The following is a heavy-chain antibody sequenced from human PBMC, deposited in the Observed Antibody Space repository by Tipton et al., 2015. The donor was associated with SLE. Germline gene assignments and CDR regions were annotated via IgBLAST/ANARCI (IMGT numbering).Heavy chain of an antibody. CDR3: AREWELEGDAFDI. CDR2: IWYDGSNK. J-gene: IGHJ3*02. D-gene: IGHD1-26*01. Sequence: RSLRLSCAASGFTFSRYEMNWVRQAPGKGLEWVAVIWYDGSNKYYADSVKGRFTISRDNSKNTLYLQMNSLRAEDTAVYYCAREWELEGDAFDIWGQGTMVTVSS. V-gene: IGHV3-33*08. CDR1: GFTFSRYE.